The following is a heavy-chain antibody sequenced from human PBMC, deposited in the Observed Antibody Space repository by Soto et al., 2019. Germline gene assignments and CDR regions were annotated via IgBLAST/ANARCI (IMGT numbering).Heavy chain of an antibody. CDR1: GFTFSSYA. D-gene: IGHD2-15*01. Sequence: GGSLRLSCAASGFTFSSYAMSWVRQAPGKGLEWVSAISGSGGSTYYADSVKGRFTISRDNSKNTLYLQMNSLRAEDTAVYYCAKDYCSGGSCYAPLDYWGQGALVTVSS. CDR2: ISGSGGST. CDR3: AKDYCSGGSCYAPLDY. J-gene: IGHJ4*02. V-gene: IGHV3-23*01.